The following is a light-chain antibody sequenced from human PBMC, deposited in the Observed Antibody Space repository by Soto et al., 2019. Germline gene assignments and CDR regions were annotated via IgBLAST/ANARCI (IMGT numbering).Light chain of an antibody. Sequence: EIVMMQSPATLSVSPGERATLSCRASQTVSRNLAWYQQRPGQAPRLLIYDISNRAAGVPARFSGSGSETEFTLSIRSLQSEDFAVCFCQQYNNWPSFGQGTRLE. CDR2: DIS. CDR3: QQYNNWPS. CDR1: QTVSRN. J-gene: IGKJ5*01. V-gene: IGKV3-15*01.